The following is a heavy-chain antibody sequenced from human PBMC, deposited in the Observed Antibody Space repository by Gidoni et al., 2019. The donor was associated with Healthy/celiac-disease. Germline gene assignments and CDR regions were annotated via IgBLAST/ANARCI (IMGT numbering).Heavy chain of an antibody. D-gene: IGHD3-9*01. J-gene: IGHJ4*02. CDR3: ARGAGLRYFDWLRKYYFDY. V-gene: IGHV4-34*01. Sequence: QVQLQQWGAGLLKPSETLSLTCAVYGGSFSVYYWSWIRQPPGKGLEWIGEINHSGSTNYNPSLKSRVTISVDTSKNQFSLKLSSVTAADTAVYYCARGAGLRYFDWLRKYYFDYWGQGTLVTVSS. CDR1: GGSFSVYY. CDR2: INHSGST.